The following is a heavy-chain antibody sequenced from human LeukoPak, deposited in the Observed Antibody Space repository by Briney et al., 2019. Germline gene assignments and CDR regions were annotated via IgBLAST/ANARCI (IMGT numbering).Heavy chain of an antibody. V-gene: IGHV1-69*06. Sequence: SVNVSFKASVCTFIIYAISWVGQAPGQGREWMGRIIPIFGTANYAQKFQGRVTITADKATSKDYMELSRLRSEDTAVYYCARDSPIVVVPAATGIYYVDVWGKGTTVTVSS. D-gene: IGHD2-2*01. CDR1: VCTFIIYA. J-gene: IGHJ6*03. CDR2: IIPIFGTA. CDR3: ARDSPIVVVPAATGIYYVDV.